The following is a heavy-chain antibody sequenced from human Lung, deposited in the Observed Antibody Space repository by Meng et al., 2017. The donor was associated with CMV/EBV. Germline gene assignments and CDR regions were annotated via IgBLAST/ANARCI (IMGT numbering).Heavy chain of an antibody. V-gene: IGHV3-30*04. D-gene: IGHD2-15*01. CDR1: EFTLSPYA. J-gene: IGHJ6*02. Sequence: GRSLRLXCTASEFTLSPYALHWVRQAPGKGLEWVALISFDGRTKYNTDSVKGRFTISRDSSKNTVYLHINSLRGEDTAVYYCARAGDIVEVSDPLRQNHYYCGMDLWGQGXTVTVSS. CDR3: ARAGDIVEVSDPLRQNHYYCGMDL. CDR2: ISFDGRTK.